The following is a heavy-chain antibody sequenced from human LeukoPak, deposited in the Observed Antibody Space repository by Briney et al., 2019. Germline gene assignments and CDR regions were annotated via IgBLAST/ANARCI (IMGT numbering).Heavy chain of an antibody. CDR1: GDSVSSNSAA. CDR2: TYYRSKWYN. Sequence: SQTLSLTCAISGDSVSSNSAAWNWIRQSPSRGLEWLGRTYYRSKWYNDYAVSVKSPITINPDTSKNQFSLQLNSVTPEDTAVYYCARGSRGYYYGSGRTTDWFDPWGQGTLVTVSS. D-gene: IGHD3-10*01. V-gene: IGHV6-1*01. CDR3: ARGSRGYYYGSGRTTDWFDP. J-gene: IGHJ5*02.